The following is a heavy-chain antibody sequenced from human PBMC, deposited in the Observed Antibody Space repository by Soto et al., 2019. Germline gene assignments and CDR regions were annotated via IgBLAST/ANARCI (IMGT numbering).Heavy chain of an antibody. CDR3: ANHSGYEHYYGRDV. D-gene: IGHD5-12*01. J-gene: IGHJ6*02. V-gene: IGHV3-23*01. CDR1: ILSFDIYA. CDR2: TTGSGGTA. Sequence: EVQLLESGGGLVQPGGSLRLSCAASILSFDIYAMSWVRQAPGKGLEWVSATTGSGGTAYYAGSVKGRFTISRDNSKNPLYLQMDSLRAEDTAVYYCANHSGYEHYYGRDVWGQGTTVTVSS.